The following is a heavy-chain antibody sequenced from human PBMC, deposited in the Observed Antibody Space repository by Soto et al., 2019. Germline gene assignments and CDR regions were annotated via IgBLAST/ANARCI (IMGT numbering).Heavy chain of an antibody. Sequence: EVQLVESGGGLIQPGGSLRLSCAVSGFTVSNNYMSWVRQAPGKGLEGVSVIYSGGYTAYGDSVKGRFTISRDNSKNTPYLKMKTRGAADPRVISGATPPGGGGYWGQGTLVTVSS. CDR1: GFTVSNNY. CDR2: IYSGGYT. CDR3: ATPPGGGGY. D-gene: IGHD3-10*01. V-gene: IGHV3-53*01. J-gene: IGHJ4*02.